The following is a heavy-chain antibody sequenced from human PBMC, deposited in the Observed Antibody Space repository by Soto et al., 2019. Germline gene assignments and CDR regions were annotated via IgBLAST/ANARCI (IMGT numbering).Heavy chain of an antibody. D-gene: IGHD3-16*01. Sequence: QVQLQQWGAGLLKPSETLSLTCAVYGGSFSGYYWSWIRQPPGKGLEWIGEINHSGSTNYNPSLKSRVTISVDTSKNQFSLKLSSVTAADTAVYYCASGGGAINWFDPWGQGTLVTVSS. CDR2: INHSGST. CDR1: GGSFSGYY. J-gene: IGHJ5*02. V-gene: IGHV4-34*01. CDR3: ASGGGAINWFDP.